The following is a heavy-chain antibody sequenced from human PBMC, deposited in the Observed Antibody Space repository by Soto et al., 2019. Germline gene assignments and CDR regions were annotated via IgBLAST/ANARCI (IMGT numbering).Heavy chain of an antibody. V-gene: IGHV4-4*02. CDR3: ARVTIFGVVAYYGMDV. J-gene: IGHJ6*02. CDR2: IYHSGST. D-gene: IGHD3-3*01. CDR1: GGSISSSNW. Sequence: PSETLSLTCAVSGGSISSSNWWSWVRRPPGKGLEWIGEIYHSGSTNYNPSLKSRVTISVDKSKNQFSLKLSSVTAADTAVYYCARVTIFGVVAYYGMDVWGQGTTVTVSS.